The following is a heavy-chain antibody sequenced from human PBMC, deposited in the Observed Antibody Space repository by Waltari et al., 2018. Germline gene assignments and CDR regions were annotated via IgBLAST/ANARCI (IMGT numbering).Heavy chain of an antibody. CDR1: GFTFEDNP. J-gene: IGHJ4*02. Sequence: EFHLVESGGDLVEAGGSWRLSCSGSGFTFEDNPMTWVRQPPGQGLEWVAAISSKGGSLFYSESVKGRFTVSRDNSKKIVYLQMSSLRVDDTATYYCAKDSVVVAWFEAWGQGTSVTVSA. D-gene: IGHD2-15*01. CDR3: AKDSVVVAWFEA. CDR2: ISSKGGSL. V-gene: IGHV3-23*04.